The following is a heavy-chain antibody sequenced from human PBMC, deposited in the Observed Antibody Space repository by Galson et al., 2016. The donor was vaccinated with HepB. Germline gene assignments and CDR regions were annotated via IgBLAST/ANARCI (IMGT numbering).Heavy chain of an antibody. CDR1: GDSVSNNAAT. CDR2: IYYRSEWFS. V-gene: IGHV6-1*01. CDR3: TRDRWVSGGYSTSPQYISGMDV. Sequence: CAISGDSVSNNAATWSWIRQSPSRGLEWLGRIYYRSEWFSDSAVSVKSRIMITPDPSKNQFALHLRSVTPEDTGVYFCTRDRWVSGGYSTSPQYISGMDVWGPGTTVTVSS. D-gene: IGHD6-13*01. J-gene: IGHJ6*02.